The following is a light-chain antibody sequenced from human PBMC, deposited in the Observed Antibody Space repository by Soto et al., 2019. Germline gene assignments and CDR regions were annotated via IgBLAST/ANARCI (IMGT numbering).Light chain of an antibody. CDR1: QGISSA. J-gene: IGKJ4*01. CDR2: DAS. Sequence: AVQLTQSPSSLPASVGDRVTITCRASQGISSALVWYQQKPGKPPKVLIYDASSLESGVPSRFSGSGSGTDFTLTISSLQSEYFATYYCQQFNSYPLTFGGGTKVEIK. V-gene: IGKV1-13*02. CDR3: QQFNSYPLT.